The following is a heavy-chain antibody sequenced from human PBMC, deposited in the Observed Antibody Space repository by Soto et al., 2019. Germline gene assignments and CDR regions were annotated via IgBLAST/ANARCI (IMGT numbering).Heavy chain of an antibody. D-gene: IGHD5-18*01. V-gene: IGHV3-74*01. CDR3: ATLHSFALDL. J-gene: IGHJ5*02. Sequence: GGSLRLSCAASGFTFSNYPMHWVRQVPGKGLVWVSYINNDGSVTYYADSVKGRFTISRDNAKSTVYLQMNSLRAEDTAVYYCATLHSFALDLWGQGILVTVSS. CDR2: INNDGSVT. CDR1: GFTFSNYP.